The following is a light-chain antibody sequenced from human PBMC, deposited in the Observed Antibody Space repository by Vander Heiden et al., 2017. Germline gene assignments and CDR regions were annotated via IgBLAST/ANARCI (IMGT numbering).Light chain of an antibody. CDR3: QQYDGFSPT. J-gene: IGKJ1*01. V-gene: IGKV1-5*03. CDR1: QRISSW. Sequence: DIQMTQSPSTLSASVGDRVTISCRASQRISSWLAWYQQRTGKAPKLLIYQTSTLEGGIPSRFSGSGSGTEFTLTITGLQRDDFATYYCQQYDGFSPTFGQGTTVAIK. CDR2: QTS.